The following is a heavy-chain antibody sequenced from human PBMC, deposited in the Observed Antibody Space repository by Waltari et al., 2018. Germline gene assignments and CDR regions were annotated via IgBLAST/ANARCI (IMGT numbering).Heavy chain of an antibody. CDR2: IYHSGNT. Sequence: QVQLQESGPGLVKPSETLSLTCAVSGYSISSGYYWGWIRQPPGKGLEWIGSIYHSGNTYYNPSLKSRVTISVDTSKNQFSLKLSSVTAADTAVYYCATGFRLPHDYWGQGTLVTVSS. CDR3: ATGFRLPHDY. CDR1: GYSISSGYY. V-gene: IGHV4-38-2*01. D-gene: IGHD3-10*01. J-gene: IGHJ4*02.